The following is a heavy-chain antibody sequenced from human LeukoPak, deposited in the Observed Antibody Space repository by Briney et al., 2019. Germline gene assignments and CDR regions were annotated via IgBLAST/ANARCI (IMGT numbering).Heavy chain of an antibody. CDR2: ISAYNGNT. D-gene: IGHD1-1*01. J-gene: IGHJ6*02. CDR3: ASWNWKDDHSHYYYGMDV. Sequence: ASLKVSCKASGYTFTSYGISCVRQAPGQGLEWMGWISAYNGNTNYAQKLQGRVTMTTDTSTSTAYMELRSLRSDDTAVYYCASWNWKDDHSHYYYGMDVWAQETTVTV. CDR1: GYTFTSYG. V-gene: IGHV1-18*01.